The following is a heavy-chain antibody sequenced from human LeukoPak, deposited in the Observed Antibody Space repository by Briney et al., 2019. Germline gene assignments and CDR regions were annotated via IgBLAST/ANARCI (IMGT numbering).Heavy chain of an antibody. V-gene: IGHV1-69*02. Sequence: ASVKVSCKASGGTFSSYTIRWVRQAPGQGLEWMGRIIPILGIANYAQKFQGRVTITADKSTSTAYMELSSLRSEDTAVYYCARADTSLVNFYYFGMDVWGQGTTVTVSS. CDR3: ARADTSLVNFYYFGMDV. J-gene: IGHJ6*02. D-gene: IGHD5-18*01. CDR1: GGTFSSYT. CDR2: IIPILGIA.